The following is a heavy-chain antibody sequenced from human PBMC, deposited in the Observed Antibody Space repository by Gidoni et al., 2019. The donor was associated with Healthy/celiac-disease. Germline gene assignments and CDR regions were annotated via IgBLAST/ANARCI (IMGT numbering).Heavy chain of an antibody. V-gene: IGHV4-4*07. D-gene: IGHD2-2*01. J-gene: IGHJ6*02. CDR1: GGSISSYY. CDR2: IYTSGRT. CDR3: ARDGGGYCSSTSCWTYYYYYYGMDV. Sequence: QVQLQESGPGLVKPSETLSLTCTVSGGSISSYYWSWIRQPAGKGLEWIGRIYTSGRTNYNPSLKSRVTMSVDTSKNQFSLKLSSVTAADTAVYYCARDGGGYCSSTSCWTYYYYYYGMDVWGQGTTVTVSS.